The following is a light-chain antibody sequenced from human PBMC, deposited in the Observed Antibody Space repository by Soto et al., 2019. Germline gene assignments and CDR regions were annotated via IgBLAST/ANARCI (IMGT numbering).Light chain of an antibody. CDR2: EVS. V-gene: IGLV2-14*01. Sequence: QAVLAQLSSVSGSPGQSITISCTGTSTDVGGYNYVSWYQHHPGKGPKLIIYEVSNRPSGVSDRFSGSQSGNKASLIISNLEAEDESDYYCGSYTSTDTPFVFGTGTKVTVL. CDR1: STDVGGYNY. J-gene: IGLJ1*01. CDR3: GSYTSTDTPFV.